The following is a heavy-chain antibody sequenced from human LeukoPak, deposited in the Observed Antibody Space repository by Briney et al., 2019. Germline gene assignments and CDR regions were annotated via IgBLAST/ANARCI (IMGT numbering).Heavy chain of an antibody. Sequence: ASVKVSCKASGYTFTSCYMHWVRQAPGQGLEWMGIINPSGGSTSYAQKFQGRVTMTRDTSTSTVYMELSSLRSEDTAVYYCARASPERSVYYGSGSYYPLDYWGQGTLVTVSS. CDR3: ARASPERSVYYGSGSYYPLDY. D-gene: IGHD3-10*01. J-gene: IGHJ4*02. V-gene: IGHV1-46*01. CDR2: INPSGGST. CDR1: GYTFTSCY.